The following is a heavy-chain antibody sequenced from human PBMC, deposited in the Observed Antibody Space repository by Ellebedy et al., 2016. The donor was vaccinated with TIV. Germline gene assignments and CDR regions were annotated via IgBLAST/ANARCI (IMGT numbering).Heavy chain of an antibody. D-gene: IGHD4/OR15-4a*01. CDR2: IYYSGST. CDR1: GGSITNYY. V-gene: IGHV4-59*08. J-gene: IGHJ5*02. Sequence: MPSETLSLTCTVSGGSITNYYWTWVRQPPGKGLEWIGNIYYSGSTTYNPSLQSRVTISVDTSKNKFSLNLYFVTAADTAVYYCARRLWWEVSRTHYTYFDPWGQGILVTVSS. CDR3: ARRLWWEVSRTHYTYFDP.